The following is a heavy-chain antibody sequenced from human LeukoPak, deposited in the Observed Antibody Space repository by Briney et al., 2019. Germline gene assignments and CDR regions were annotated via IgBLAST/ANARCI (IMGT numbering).Heavy chain of an antibody. D-gene: IGHD6-13*01. J-gene: IGHJ4*02. CDR3: ARGPIAAAGDY. V-gene: IGHV1-18*01. CDR2: INTNNGNT. Sequence: ASVKVSCKASAYIFTNYGLTWVRQAPGQGLVWMGWINTNNGNTNYAQKFQGRVTMTTETSTTTAYMELRSLRSDDTAVYYCARGPIAAAGDYWGQGTLVTVSS. CDR1: AYIFTNYG.